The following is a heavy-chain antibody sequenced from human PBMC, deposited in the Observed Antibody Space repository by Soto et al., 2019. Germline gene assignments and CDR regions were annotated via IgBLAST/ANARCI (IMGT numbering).Heavy chain of an antibody. CDR3: ARVTLVTIPYYYYMDV. J-gene: IGHJ6*03. D-gene: IGHD3-9*01. CDR2: IIPIFGTA. CDR1: GGTFSSYA. V-gene: IGHV1-69*05. Sequence: SVKVSCKASGGTFSSYAISWVRQAPGQGLEWMGGIIPIFGTANYAQKFQGRVTMTRDNSTSTAYMELSSLRSEDTAVYYCARVTLVTIPYYYYMDVWGKGTTVTVSS.